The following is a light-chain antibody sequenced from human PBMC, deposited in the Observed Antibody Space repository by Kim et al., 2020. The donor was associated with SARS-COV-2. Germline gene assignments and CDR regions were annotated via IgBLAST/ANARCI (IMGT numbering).Light chain of an antibody. CDR2: AAS. CDR3: QQCNNWPRT. V-gene: IGKV3-15*01. J-gene: IGKJ1*01. CDR1: ESVSSN. Sequence: SVSPGERATLSCRASESVSSNLAWYQHKPGQAPRLLIFAASTRAAGVPARFSGSGSGTEFTLTISSLQSEDFAVYYCQQCNNWPRTFGQGTKVEI.